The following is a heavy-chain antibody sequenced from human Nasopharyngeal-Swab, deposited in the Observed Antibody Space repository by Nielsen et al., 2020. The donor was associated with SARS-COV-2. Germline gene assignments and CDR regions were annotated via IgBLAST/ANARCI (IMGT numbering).Heavy chain of an antibody. CDR3: ARHPYYDSSGYSPLYFDY. Sequence: VRQMPGKGLEWMGRIDPSDSYTNYSPSLQGHVTISADKSISTAYLQWSSLKASDTAMYYCARHPYYDSSGYSPLYFDYWGQGTLVTVSS. CDR2: IDPSDSYT. D-gene: IGHD3-22*01. V-gene: IGHV5-10-1*01. J-gene: IGHJ4*02.